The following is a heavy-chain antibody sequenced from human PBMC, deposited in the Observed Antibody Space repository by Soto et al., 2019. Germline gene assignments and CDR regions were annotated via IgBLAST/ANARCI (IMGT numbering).Heavy chain of an antibody. Sequence: QVQLQESGPGLVKPSQTLSLTCTVSGGPISSGSYYWTWIRQHPGKGLEWIGYIYYSGSTYYNLSLKSRVTISLDTSKSQFSLGLSSVTAADTAVYYCARNRGKNGAFDYWGQGTLVTVSS. CDR3: ARNRGKNGAFDY. V-gene: IGHV4-31*03. CDR2: IYYSGST. D-gene: IGHD3-10*01. CDR1: GGPISSGSYY. J-gene: IGHJ4*02.